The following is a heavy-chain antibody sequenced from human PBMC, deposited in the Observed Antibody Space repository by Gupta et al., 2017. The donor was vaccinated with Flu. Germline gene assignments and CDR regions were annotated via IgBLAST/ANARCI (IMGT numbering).Heavy chain of an antibody. D-gene: IGHD2-2*01. CDR1: GFTFSSYA. J-gene: IGHJ6*02. V-gene: IGHV3-23*01. CDR2: ISGSGGST. Sequence: EVQLLESGGGLVQPGGSLRLSCAASGFTFSSYAMSWVRQAPGKGLEWVSAISGSGGSTYYADSVKGRFTISRDNSKNTLYLQMNSLRAEDTAVYYCARRSTSRNYYYYGMDVWGQGTTVTVSS. CDR3: ARRSTSRNYYYYGMDV.